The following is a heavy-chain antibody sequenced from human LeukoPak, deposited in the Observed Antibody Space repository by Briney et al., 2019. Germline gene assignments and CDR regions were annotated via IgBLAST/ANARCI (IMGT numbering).Heavy chain of an antibody. D-gene: IGHD6-19*01. J-gene: IGHJ4*02. Sequence: SETLSLTCPVYGGSFSGYYWSWIRQPPGKGLEWIGEINHSGSTNYNPSLKSRVTISVDTSKNQFSLKLSSVTAADTAVYYCARGHIAVAAKYYFDYWGQGTLVTVSS. CDR2: INHSGST. V-gene: IGHV4-34*01. CDR1: GGSFSGYY. CDR3: ARGHIAVAAKYYFDY.